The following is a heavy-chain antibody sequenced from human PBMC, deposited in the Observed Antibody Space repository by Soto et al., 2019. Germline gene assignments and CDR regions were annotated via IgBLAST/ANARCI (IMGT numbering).Heavy chain of an antibody. CDR1: GGSVSSGSYY. CDR3: ARDRRLELRGDYYGMDV. Sequence: PSETLSLTCTVSGGSVSSGSYYWSWIRQPPGKGLEWIGYIYYSGSTNYNPSLKSRVTISVGTSKNQFSLKLSSVTAADTAVYYCARDRRLELRGDYYGMDVWGQGTTVTVSS. CDR2: IYYSGST. J-gene: IGHJ6*02. D-gene: IGHD1-7*01. V-gene: IGHV4-61*01.